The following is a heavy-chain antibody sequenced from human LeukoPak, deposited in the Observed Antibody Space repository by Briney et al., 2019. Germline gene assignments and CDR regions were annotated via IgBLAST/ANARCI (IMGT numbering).Heavy chain of an antibody. D-gene: IGHD2-2*02. V-gene: IGHV3-30*04. CDR1: GFTFSSYT. CDR3: ARDVGYCSSTSCYRYYGMDV. CDR2: ISYDGSNK. Sequence: GRSLRLSCAASGFTFSSYTMHWVRQAPGKGLEWVAVISYDGSNKYYADSVKGRFTISRDNSKNTLYLQMNSLRAEDTAVYYCARDVGYCSSTSCYRYYGMDVWGQGTTVTVSS. J-gene: IGHJ6*02.